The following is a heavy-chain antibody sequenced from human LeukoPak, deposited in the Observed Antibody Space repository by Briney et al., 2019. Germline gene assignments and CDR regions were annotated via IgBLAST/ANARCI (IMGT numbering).Heavy chain of an antibody. CDR2: ISYDGSNE. J-gene: IGHJ4*02. CDR3: ARADTVMARDYFDY. Sequence: GGSLRLSCEASGSTFTSHGMHWVRQAPGKGLEWLAVISYDGSNEYYSDSVKGRFTISRDNSKNTLYLQMNSLRAEDTAVYYCARADTVMARDYFDYWGQGTLVTVSS. CDR1: GSTFTSHG. D-gene: IGHD5-18*01. V-gene: IGHV3-30*03.